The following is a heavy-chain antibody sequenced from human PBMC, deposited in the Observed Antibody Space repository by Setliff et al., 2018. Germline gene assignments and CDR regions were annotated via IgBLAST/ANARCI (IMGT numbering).Heavy chain of an antibody. V-gene: IGHV4-4*07. CDR1: GGSMTSCY. Sequence: PSETLSLTCTVSGGSMTSCYWSWIRQPAGKGLEWIGRICSSENTIGRICRGSNTHYNPSLQSRVTMSLDTSTNQFSLRLSSVTAADTAVYYCARTSRDGATYMDVWGKGTTVTVSS. CDR3: ARTSRDGATYMDV. CDR2: ICRGSNT. D-gene: IGHD3-10*01. J-gene: IGHJ6*03.